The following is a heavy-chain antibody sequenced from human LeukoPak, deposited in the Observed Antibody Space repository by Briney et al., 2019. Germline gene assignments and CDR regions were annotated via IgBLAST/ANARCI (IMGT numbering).Heavy chain of an antibody. J-gene: IGHJ4*02. CDR2: INHSGST. D-gene: IGHD5-24*01. Sequence: KPSETLSLTCAVYGGSFSGYYWSWIRQPPGKGLEWIGEINHSGSTNYNPSLKSRVTISVDTSKNQFSLKLSSVTAADTAVYYCARSSARGDGNNFAFWGQGNLVTVSS. V-gene: IGHV4-34*01. CDR1: GGSFSGYY. CDR3: ARSSARGDGNNFAF.